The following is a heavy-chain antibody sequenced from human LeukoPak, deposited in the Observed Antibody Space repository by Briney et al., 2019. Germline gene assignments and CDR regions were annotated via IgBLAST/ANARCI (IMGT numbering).Heavy chain of an antibody. V-gene: IGHV4-39*01. D-gene: IGHD3-10*01. CDR2: IYYSGST. J-gene: IGHJ4*02. CDR3: ARHSFGSPFDY. CDR1: GGSISSSSHY. Sequence: PSETLSLTCTVSGGSISSSSHYWGWIRQPPGKGLEWIGGIYYSGSTYYTSSLKSRVTISLDTSKNHFSLKLTSVTAADTAIYYCARHSFGSPFDYWGQGTLVTVSP.